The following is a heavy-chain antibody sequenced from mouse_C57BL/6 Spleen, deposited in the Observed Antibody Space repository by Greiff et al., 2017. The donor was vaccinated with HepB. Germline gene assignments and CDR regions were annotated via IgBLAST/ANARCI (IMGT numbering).Heavy chain of an antibody. D-gene: IGHD3-3*01. V-gene: IGHV1-82*01. J-gene: IGHJ4*01. Sequence: VKLMESGPELVKPGASVKISCKASGYAFSSSWMNWVKQSPGKGLEWIGRIYPGDGDTNYNGKFKGKATLTADKSSSTAYMQLSSLTSEDSAVYFCARRDGDYWGQGTSVTVSS. CDR1: GYAFSSSW. CDR3: ARRDGDY. CDR2: IYPGDGDT.